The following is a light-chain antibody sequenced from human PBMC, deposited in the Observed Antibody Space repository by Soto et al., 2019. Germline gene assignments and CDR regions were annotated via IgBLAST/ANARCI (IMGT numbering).Light chain of an antibody. CDR2: EVS. CDR1: NSDVGIYDF. J-gene: IGLJ3*02. Sequence: QSALTQPASVSGTPGQSITISCTGSNSDVGIYDFVSWYQHHPGRAPKLIVSEVSHRPSGVSNRFSGSKSGNTASLTISGLQSEDEADYYCAAWDDSLNGWVFGGGTKLTVL. CDR3: AAWDDSLNGWV. V-gene: IGLV2-14*01.